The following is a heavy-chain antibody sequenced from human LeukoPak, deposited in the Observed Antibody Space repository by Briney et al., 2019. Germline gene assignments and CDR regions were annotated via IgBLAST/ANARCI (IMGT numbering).Heavy chain of an antibody. D-gene: IGHD3-10*01. V-gene: IGHV1-69*13. Sequence: ASVKVSCKASGGTFSSYAISWVRQAPGQALEWMGGTIPIFGTANYAQKFQGRVTITADESTSTAYMELSSLRSEDTAVYYCARAQTYYGSGSYNWFDPWGQGTLVTVSS. J-gene: IGHJ5*02. CDR1: GGTFSSYA. CDR2: TIPIFGTA. CDR3: ARAQTYYGSGSYNWFDP.